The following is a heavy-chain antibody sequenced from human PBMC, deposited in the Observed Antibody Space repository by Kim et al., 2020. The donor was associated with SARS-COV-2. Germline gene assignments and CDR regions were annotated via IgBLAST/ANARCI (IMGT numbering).Heavy chain of an antibody. V-gene: IGHV1-18*01. J-gene: IGHJ4*02. Sequence: ASVKVSCKASGYTFTSYGISWVRQAPGQGLEWMGWISAYNGNTNYAQKLQGRVTMTTDTSTSTAYMELRSLRSDDTAVYYCARRFQELGELSLSYYFDVWGQGTLVTVSS. D-gene: IGHD3-16*02. CDR2: ISAYNGNT. CDR3: ARRFQELGELSLSYYFDV. CDR1: GYTFTSYG.